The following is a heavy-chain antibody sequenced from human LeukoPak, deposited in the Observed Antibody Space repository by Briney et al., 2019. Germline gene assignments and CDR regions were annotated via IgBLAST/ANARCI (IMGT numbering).Heavy chain of an antibody. Sequence: GGSLRLSCAASGFTFSSYGMHWVRQAPGKGLEWVAFIRYDGSNKYYADSVKGRFTISRDNSKNTLYLQMNSLRAEDTAVYYCAKLLPPSPIVVGGGDYWGQGTLVTVSS. CDR1: GFTFSSYG. D-gene: IGHD3-22*01. J-gene: IGHJ4*02. V-gene: IGHV3-30*02. CDR2: IRYDGSNK. CDR3: AKLLPPSPIVVGGGDY.